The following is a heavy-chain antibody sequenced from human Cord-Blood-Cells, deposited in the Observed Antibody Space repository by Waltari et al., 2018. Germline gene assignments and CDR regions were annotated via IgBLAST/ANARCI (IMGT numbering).Heavy chain of an antibody. Sequence: QVQLQQWGAGLLKPSETLSLTCAVDGGSFSVYYWRWIPQPPGKGLEWIGEINHSGSTNYNPSLKSRVTISVDTSKNQFSLKLSSVTAADTAVYYCARGDNIYSGYEYYFDYWGQGTLVTVSS. V-gene: IGHV4-34*01. J-gene: IGHJ4*02. D-gene: IGHD5-12*01. CDR2: INHSGST. CDR1: GGSFSVYY. CDR3: ARGDNIYSGYEYYFDY.